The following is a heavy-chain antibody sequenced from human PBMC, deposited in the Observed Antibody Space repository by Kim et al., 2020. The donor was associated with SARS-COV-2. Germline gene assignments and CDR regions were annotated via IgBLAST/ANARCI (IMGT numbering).Heavy chain of an antibody. CDR2: ISGSGDRT. CDR1: GFIFSNYA. V-gene: IGHV3-23*01. J-gene: IGHJ4*02. D-gene: IGHD3-10*01. CDR3: AKHWGSGTYYNYFDY. Sequence: GGSLRLSCAGSGFIFSNYAVSWVRQAPGKGLEWVSAISGSGDRTFYTDSVRGRVTISRDNSKNTVYLQLNGLRVEDAAVYYCAKHWGSGTYYNYFDYWGRDPWSPSPQ.